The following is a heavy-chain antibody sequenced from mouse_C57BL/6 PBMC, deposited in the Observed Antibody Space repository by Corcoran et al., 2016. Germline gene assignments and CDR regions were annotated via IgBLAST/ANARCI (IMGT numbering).Heavy chain of an antibody. V-gene: IGHV1-76*01. J-gene: IGHJ4*01. CDR2: IYPGSGNT. Sequence: QVQLKQSGAELVRPGASVKLSCKASGYTFTDYYINWVKQRPGQGLEWIARIYPGSGNTYYNEKFKGKATLTAEKSSSTAYMQLSSLTSEDSAVYFCARTRKRDHYDAMDYWGQGTSVTVSS. CDR1: GYTFTDYY. CDR3: ARTRKRDHYDAMDY.